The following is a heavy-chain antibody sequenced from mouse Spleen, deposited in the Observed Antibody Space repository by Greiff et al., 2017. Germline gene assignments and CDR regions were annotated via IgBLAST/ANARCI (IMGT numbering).Heavy chain of an antibody. CDR1: GYSFTGYF. CDR3: ARGGYYDAMDY. V-gene: IGHV1-37*01. D-gene: IGHD2-2*01. J-gene: IGHJ4*01. CDR2: INPYNGDT. Sequence: VQLKQSGPELVKPGASVKISCKASGYSFTGYFMNWVKQSHGKSLEWIGRINPYNGDTFYNQKFKGKATLTSDKSSSTAYMELARLTSEDSAIYYCARGGYYDAMDYWGQGTSVTVSS.